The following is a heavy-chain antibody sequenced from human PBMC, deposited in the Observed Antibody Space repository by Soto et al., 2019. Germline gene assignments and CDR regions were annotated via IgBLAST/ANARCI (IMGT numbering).Heavy chain of an antibody. CDR3: ARGLTSGDY. CDR1: GYTFTSFY. Sequence: QVQLVQSGAEVKNPGASVKVSCKASGYTFTSFYIHWVRQAPGQGLEWMSIINPNGGSTNSAQNLPGRVTLTRDTSTNTVYMELSSLRSEDTAVYYCARGLTSGDYWGQGTLVTVSS. V-gene: IGHV1-46*01. CDR2: INPNGGST. J-gene: IGHJ4*02.